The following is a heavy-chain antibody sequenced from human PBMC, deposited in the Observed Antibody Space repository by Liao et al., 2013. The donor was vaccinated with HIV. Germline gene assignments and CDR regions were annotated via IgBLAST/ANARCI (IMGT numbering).Heavy chain of an antibody. D-gene: IGHD3-10*01. J-gene: IGHJ1*01. CDR3: ARVVRGVIRGYFQH. CDR1: GGSISSGNYY. V-gene: IGHV4-61*02. CDR2: IYTSGST. Sequence: QVQLQESGPGLVKPSQTLSLTCTVSGGSISSGNYYWSWIRQPAGKGLEWIGRIYTSGSTNYNPSLKSRVTMSVDTSKNQFSLKLSSVTAADTAVYYCARVVRGVIRGYFQHWGQGTLVTVSS.